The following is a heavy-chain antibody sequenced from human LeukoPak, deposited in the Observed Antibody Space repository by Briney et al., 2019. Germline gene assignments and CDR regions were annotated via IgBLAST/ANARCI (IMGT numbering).Heavy chain of an antibody. CDR2: INHSGST. D-gene: IGHD3-10*01. CDR3: ARTVLLLFDY. CDR1: GGSFSGYY. V-gene: IGHV4-34*01. J-gene: IGHJ4*02. Sequence: PSETLSLTCAVYGGSFSGYYWSWIRQPPGKGGEWMGEINHSGSTNYNPSLKSRVTISVDTSKTQFPLKLRSVPAADTAVYYCARTVLLLFDYWGQGTLVTVSS.